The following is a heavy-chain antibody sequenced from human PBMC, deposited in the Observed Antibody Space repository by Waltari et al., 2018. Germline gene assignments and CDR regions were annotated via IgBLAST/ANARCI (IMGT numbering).Heavy chain of an antibody. V-gene: IGHV4-34*01. J-gene: IGHJ3*02. Sequence: VQLQQWGAGLLKPSETLSLTCAVYGGSFSGYYWSWIRQPPGKGLEWNGEINQSGRTNYNPYCKSGVTIAVDTSKNQVSRKLSSVYAADTAVDYGARSSSSAFDIWGQGTMVTVSA. CDR3: ARSSSSAFDI. D-gene: IGHD6-6*01. CDR2: INQSGRT. CDR1: GGSFSGYY.